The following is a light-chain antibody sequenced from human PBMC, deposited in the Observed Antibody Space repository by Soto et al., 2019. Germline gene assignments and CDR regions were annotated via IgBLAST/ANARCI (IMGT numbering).Light chain of an antibody. V-gene: IGLV1-40*01. CDR1: GSNIGANFD. Sequence: QSVLTQPPSVSGAPGQRVTISCAGSGSNIGANFDVHWLQHLPGAAPKLLIYGHNNRPSGVPDRFSASKSGTSASLAITGLQAEDEADYYCQSYDSSLTGWVFGGGTKVTVL. CDR3: QSYDSSLTGWV. J-gene: IGLJ3*02. CDR2: GHN.